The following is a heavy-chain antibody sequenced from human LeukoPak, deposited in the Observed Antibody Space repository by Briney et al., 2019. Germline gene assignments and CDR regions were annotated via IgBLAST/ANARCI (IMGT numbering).Heavy chain of an antibody. CDR2: IYYSGST. CDR1: GGSISSYY. Sequence: KPSETLSLTCTVSGGSISSYYWSWIRQPPGKGLEWIGFIYYSGSTNYNPSLKSRVTISVDTSKNQFSLKLSSVTAADTAVYYCVRGGGYLPDYWGQGTLVTVSS. CDR3: VRGGGYLPDY. J-gene: IGHJ4*02. D-gene: IGHD5-12*01. V-gene: IGHV4-59*01.